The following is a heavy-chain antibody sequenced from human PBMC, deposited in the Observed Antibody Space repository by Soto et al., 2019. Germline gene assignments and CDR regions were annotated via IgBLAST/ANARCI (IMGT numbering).Heavy chain of an antibody. CDR1: GFTFSSYS. J-gene: IGHJ5*02. Sequence: EVQLVESGEGLVKPGGSLRLSCAASGFTFSSYSMNWVRQAPGKGLEWVSSISSSSSYIYYADSVKGRFTISRDNAKNSLYLQMNSLRAEDTAVYYCARSSRASPRDWFDPWGQGTLVTVSS. V-gene: IGHV3-21*01. CDR3: ARSSRASPRDWFDP. CDR2: ISSSSSYI.